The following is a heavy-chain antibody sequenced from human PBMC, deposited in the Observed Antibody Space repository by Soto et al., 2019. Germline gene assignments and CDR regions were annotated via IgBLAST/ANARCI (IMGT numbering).Heavy chain of an antibody. CDR3: ARTSVSNYNWFDP. J-gene: IGHJ5*02. CDR1: GYTSTDYD. D-gene: IGHD4-4*01. Sequence: QGQLVQSGAEVKKPGASVKVSCKASGYTSTDYDISWVRQAPGQGLEWMGWISVDNGNTKYVESLQGRVTMTTDTSTSTAYLEVRSLRSDDTAGYYCARTSVSNYNWFDPWGQGTLVAVSS. V-gene: IGHV1-18*01. CDR2: ISVDNGNT.